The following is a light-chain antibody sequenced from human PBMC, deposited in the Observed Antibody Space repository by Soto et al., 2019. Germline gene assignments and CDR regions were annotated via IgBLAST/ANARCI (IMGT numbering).Light chain of an antibody. CDR2: EVS. CDR3: NSYTSKSTGV. V-gene: IGLV2-14*01. CDR1: SSDVGGYNY. J-gene: IGLJ1*01. Sequence: QSVLTQPASVSGSPGQSITISCTGTSSDVGGYNYVSWYQHHPGKAPKHIIYEVSSRPSGVSNRFSGSKSGNTASLTISGLQAEDEADYYCNSYTSKSTGVFGTGNKVTVL.